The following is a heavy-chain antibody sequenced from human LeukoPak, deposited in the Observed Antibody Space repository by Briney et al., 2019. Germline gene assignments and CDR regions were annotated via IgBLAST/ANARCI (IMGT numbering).Heavy chain of an antibody. CDR1: GGSISSYY. CDR2: INHSGST. J-gene: IGHJ3*02. V-gene: IGHV4-34*01. CDR3: ARRFLEWLLWYDAFDI. Sequence: TSETLSLTCTVSGGSISSYYWSWIRQPPGKGLEWIGEINHSGSTNYNPSLKSRVTISVDTSKNQFSLKLSSVTAADTAVYYCARRFLEWLLWYDAFDIWGQGTMVTVSS. D-gene: IGHD3-3*01.